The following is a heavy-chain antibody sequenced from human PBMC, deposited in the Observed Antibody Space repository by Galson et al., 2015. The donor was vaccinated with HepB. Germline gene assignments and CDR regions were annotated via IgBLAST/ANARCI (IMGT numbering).Heavy chain of an antibody. CDR1: GFTFRDYY. V-gene: IGHV3-11*01. CDR2: ISNTGRTM. Sequence: SLRPPCSASGFTFRDYYISWIRQASGKGPEWVPYISNTGRTMDYADSVKGRFTIPRDNAKNSLYLQMNSLRVEDTCLFYCSRRLRYGFVFDYWGQGALVTVSS. D-gene: IGHD5-18*01. CDR3: SRRLRYGFVFDY. J-gene: IGHJ4*02.